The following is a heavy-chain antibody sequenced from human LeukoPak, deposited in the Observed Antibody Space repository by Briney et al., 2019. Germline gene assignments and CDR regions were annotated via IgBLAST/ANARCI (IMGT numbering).Heavy chain of an antibody. Sequence: SETLSLTRTVSGGSISSSSYYWGWIRQPPGKGLEWIGSIYYSGSAYYNPSLKSRVTISVDTSQNQFSLKLRSVTAADTAVYYCARLSAVDLITFGGLGLPGYFDYWGQGTLVTVSS. CDR1: GGSISSSSYY. V-gene: IGHV4-39*01. CDR3: ARLSAVDLITFGGLGLPGYFDY. CDR2: IYYSGSA. D-gene: IGHD3-16*01. J-gene: IGHJ4*02.